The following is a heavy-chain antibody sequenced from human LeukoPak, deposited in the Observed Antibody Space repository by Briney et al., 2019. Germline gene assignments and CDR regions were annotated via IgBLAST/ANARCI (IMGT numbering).Heavy chain of an antibody. CDR1: GFTFSTYG. J-gene: IGHJ4*02. Sequence: GGSLRLSCAASGFTFSTYGTHWVRQAPGKGLEWVAVISYDGSNEYYADSVKGRFTISRDNSKNTLYLQMSGLRAEDTAVYYCARGPYYFDYWGQGTLVTVSS. CDR3: ARGPYYFDY. V-gene: IGHV3-30*03. CDR2: ISYDGSNE.